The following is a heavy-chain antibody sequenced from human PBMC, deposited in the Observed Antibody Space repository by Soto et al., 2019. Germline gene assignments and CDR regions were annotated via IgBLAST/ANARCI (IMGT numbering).Heavy chain of an antibody. Sequence: QVQLQQWGAGLLKPSETLSLTCAVYGGSFSGYYWSWIRQPPGKGLEWIGEINHSGTTNYNPSLKRQVNILXDTSKNQFSLKLSSVTAADTAVYYCARGGYSGLSYWGQGTLVTVSS. V-gene: IGHV4-34*01. CDR3: ARGGYSGLSY. J-gene: IGHJ4*02. CDR1: GGSFSGYY. CDR2: INHSGTT. D-gene: IGHD6-13*01.